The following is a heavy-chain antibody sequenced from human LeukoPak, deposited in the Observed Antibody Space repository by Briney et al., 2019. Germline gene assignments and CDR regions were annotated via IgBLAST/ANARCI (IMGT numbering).Heavy chain of an antibody. J-gene: IGHJ6*03. D-gene: IGHD2-15*01. Sequence: PSETLSLTCTVSGGSTSSYYWSWIRQPAGKGLEWIGRIYTSGSTIYNPSLKSRLNMSVDTSKNQFSLRLSSVTAADTAVYYCARGRYESTRLSAYYYYYMDVWGKGTTVTVSS. V-gene: IGHV4-4*07. CDR2: IYTSGST. CDR1: GGSTSSYY. CDR3: ARGRYESTRLSAYYYYYMDV.